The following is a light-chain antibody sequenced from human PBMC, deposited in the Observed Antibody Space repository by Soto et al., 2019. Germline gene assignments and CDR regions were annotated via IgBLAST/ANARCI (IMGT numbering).Light chain of an antibody. J-gene: IGLJ1*01. Sequence: QSALTQPASVSGSPGQSITISCTGSVSDVGNFGPVSWYQQHPGQVPKLIIYEGNRRPSGVSSRFSGSKSGNTTSLTISGLQAEDEADYYCCSYVGARTYVFGTGTKVIVL. CDR2: EGN. CDR1: VSDVGNFGP. V-gene: IGLV2-23*01. CDR3: CSYVGARTYV.